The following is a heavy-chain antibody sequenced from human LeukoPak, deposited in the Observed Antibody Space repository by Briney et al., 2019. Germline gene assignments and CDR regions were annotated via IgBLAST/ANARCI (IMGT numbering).Heavy chain of an antibody. Sequence: GGSLRLSCAASGFTVSSNYMSWVRQAPGKGLEWVSVIYSGGSTYYADSVKGRFTISRDNSKNTLYLHKNSLRPEDTAVYYCARAGSSWYPLDYWGQGTLVTVSS. CDR3: ARAGSSWYPLDY. J-gene: IGHJ4*02. CDR1: GFTVSSNY. D-gene: IGHD6-13*01. CDR2: IYSGGST. V-gene: IGHV3-66*02.